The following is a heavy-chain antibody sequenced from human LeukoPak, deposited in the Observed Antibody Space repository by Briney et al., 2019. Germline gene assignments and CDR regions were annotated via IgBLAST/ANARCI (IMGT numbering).Heavy chain of an antibody. V-gene: IGHV3-7*01. CDR2: IKQDGSEK. J-gene: IGHJ6*03. D-gene: IGHD2-2*01. Sequence: GGPLRLSCAASGFTFSSYWMSWLRQAPGKGLEWVANIKQDGSEKYYVDSVKGRFTISRDNAKNSLYLQMNSLRAEDTAVYYCARAPGRIVVVPAARYYYYYYMDVWGKGTTVTISS. CDR1: GFTFSSYW. CDR3: ARAPGRIVVVPAARYYYYYYMDV.